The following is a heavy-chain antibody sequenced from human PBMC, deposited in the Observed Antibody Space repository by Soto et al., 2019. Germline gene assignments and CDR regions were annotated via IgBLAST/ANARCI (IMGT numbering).Heavy chain of an antibody. CDR2: INPNSGGT. Sequence: ASVKVSCKASGYTFTGYYMHWVRQAPGQGLEWMGWINPNSGGTNYAQKFQGWVTMTRDTSISTAYMELSRLRSDDTAVYYCARANDFWSGYYTSPFYFDYWGQGALVTVSS. V-gene: IGHV1-2*04. J-gene: IGHJ4*02. CDR3: ARANDFWSGYYTSPFYFDY. D-gene: IGHD3-3*01. CDR1: GYTFTGYY.